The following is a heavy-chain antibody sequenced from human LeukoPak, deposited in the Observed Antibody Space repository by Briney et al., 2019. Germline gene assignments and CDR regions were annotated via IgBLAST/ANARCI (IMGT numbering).Heavy chain of an antibody. J-gene: IGHJ4*02. Sequence: SETLSRTCAVYGGSFSGYYWSWIRQPPGKGLEWIGEINHSGSTNYNPSLKSRVTISVDTSKNQFSLILTSVTAADTAVYYCARGGYQVARFSPCFDYWGQGTLVTVSS. CDR3: ARGGYQVARFSPCFDY. D-gene: IGHD5-12*01. CDR2: INHSGST. CDR1: GGSFSGYY. V-gene: IGHV4-34*01.